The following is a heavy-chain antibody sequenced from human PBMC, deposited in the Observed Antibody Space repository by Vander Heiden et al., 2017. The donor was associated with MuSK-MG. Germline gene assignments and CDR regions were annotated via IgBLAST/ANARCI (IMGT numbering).Heavy chain of an antibody. Sequence: AMHWVRQAPGKGLEWVAVISYDGSNKYYADSVKGRFTISRDNSKNTLYLQMNSLRAEDTAVYYCARDGEWELRFYYFDYWGQGTMVTVYS. V-gene: IGHV3-30*04. CDR2: ISYDGSNK. D-gene: IGHD1-26*01. CDR3: ARDGEWELRFYYFDY. CDR1: A. J-gene: IGHJ4*02.